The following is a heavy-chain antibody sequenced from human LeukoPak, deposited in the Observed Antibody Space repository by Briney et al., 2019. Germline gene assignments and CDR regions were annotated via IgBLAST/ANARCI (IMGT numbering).Heavy chain of an antibody. Sequence: SETLSLTCTVSGGSISSYYWSWIRQPPGKGLEWIGYIYYSGSTYYNPSLKSRVTISVDTSKNQFSLKLSSVTAADTAVYYCARGNDYGDAFDIWGQGTMVTVSS. CDR2: IYYSGST. D-gene: IGHD1-1*01. CDR3: ARGNDYGDAFDI. J-gene: IGHJ3*02. CDR1: GGSISSYY. V-gene: IGHV4-59*08.